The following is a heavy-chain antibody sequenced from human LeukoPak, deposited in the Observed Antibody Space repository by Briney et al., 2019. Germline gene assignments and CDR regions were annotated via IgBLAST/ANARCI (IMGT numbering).Heavy chain of an antibody. CDR1: GYTFTGYY. CDR2: INPNSGDT. V-gene: IGHV1-2*02. D-gene: IGHD3-16*01. CDR3: ASGSLASYFDH. Sequence: ASVKVSCKASGYTFTGYYMHWVRQAPGQGLEWMGWINPNSGDTKYAQKFQGRVTMTRDTSISTAYMELSRLRSDDTAVYYCASGSLASYFDHWGQGTLVTVSS. J-gene: IGHJ4*02.